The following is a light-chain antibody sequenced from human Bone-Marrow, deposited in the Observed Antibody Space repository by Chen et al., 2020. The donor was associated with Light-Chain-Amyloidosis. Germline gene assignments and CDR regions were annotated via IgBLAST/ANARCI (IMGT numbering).Light chain of an antibody. CDR1: RSSIGTNT. V-gene: IGLV1-44*01. CDR3: AAWYDGLNGVL. CDR2: FNS. J-gene: IGLJ2*01. Sequence: QSVLTQPPTESGTPGQRVTISCCGSRSSIGTNTVNWYQQFPGTDPQLLIFFNSQRPSGVPDRFSGSKSGATTSLASSGLQSDDEADYFCAAWYDGLNGVLFGGGTKLTVL.